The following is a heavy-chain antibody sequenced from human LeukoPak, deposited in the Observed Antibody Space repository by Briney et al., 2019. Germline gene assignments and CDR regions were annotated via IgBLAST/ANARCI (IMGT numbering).Heavy chain of an antibody. V-gene: IGHV1-46*01. CDR2: INPSGGST. D-gene: IGHD3-22*01. Sequence: ASVKVSCKASGYTFTSYYMHWVRQAPGQGLEWVGIINPSGGSTSYAQKFQGRVTMTRDMSTSTVYMELSSLRSEDTAVYYCAKALYYRFNFDYWGQGTLVTVSS. J-gene: IGHJ4*02. CDR1: GYTFTSYY. CDR3: AKALYYRFNFDY.